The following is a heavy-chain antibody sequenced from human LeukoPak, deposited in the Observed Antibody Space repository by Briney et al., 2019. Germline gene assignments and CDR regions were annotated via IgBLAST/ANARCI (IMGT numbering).Heavy chain of an antibody. CDR3: ARGPNYYDTGAKLGGLLDC. CDR2: IHHSGST. D-gene: IGHD3-22*01. CDR1: GGSFSGYY. Sequence: PSETLSLTCTVYGGSFSGYYWNWIRQAPGKGLEWIGEIHHSGSTKYNPSLKSRVTISVDSSKNQFSLKVNSVTAADTAVYYCARGPNYYDTGAKLGGLLDCWGQGTLVSVSS. J-gene: IGHJ4*02. V-gene: IGHV4-34*01.